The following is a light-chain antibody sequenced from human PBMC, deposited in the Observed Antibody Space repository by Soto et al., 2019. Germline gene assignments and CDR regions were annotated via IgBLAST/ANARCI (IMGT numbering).Light chain of an antibody. Sequence: QSGLTQPPSVSAAPGQKVAISCSGSSSNIGYNSVSWYQQTPGTAPKVVIYDNNKRPSEITDRFSGSKSGTSATLDITGLQTGDEADYYCGTWESDSYVFGSGTKLTVL. CDR2: DNN. CDR1: SSNIGYNS. CDR3: GTWESDSYV. V-gene: IGLV1-51*01. J-gene: IGLJ1*01.